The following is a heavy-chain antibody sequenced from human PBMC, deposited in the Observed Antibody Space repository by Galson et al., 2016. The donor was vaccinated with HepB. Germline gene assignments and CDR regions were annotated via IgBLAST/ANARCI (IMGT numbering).Heavy chain of an antibody. Sequence: ETLSLTCSVSGGSISSVSYYWGWIRQPPGKGLEWIGSIYYSGTTYDNPSLKSRVTISVDTSKNQFSLNLSSVTVADTAVYLCARRAPLYNDAFDIWGQGTRVTVSS. J-gene: IGHJ3*02. V-gene: IGHV4-39*01. D-gene: IGHD1-1*01. CDR1: GGSISSVSYY. CDR2: IYYSGTT. CDR3: ARRAPLYNDAFDI.